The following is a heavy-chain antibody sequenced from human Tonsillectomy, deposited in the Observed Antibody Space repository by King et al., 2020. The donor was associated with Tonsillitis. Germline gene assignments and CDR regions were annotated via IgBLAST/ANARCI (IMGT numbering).Heavy chain of an antibody. Sequence: VQLVESGGGVVQPGRSLRLSCAASGFTLSSYAMHWVRQAPGKGLEWVAVISYDGSYIHYADSVKGRFTISRDNSKNTLYLQMNSLRAEDTAVYSCARGLATADPLESWGQGTLVTVSS. CDR2: ISYDGSYI. D-gene: IGHD6-13*01. CDR3: ARGLATADPLES. V-gene: IGHV3-30*03. J-gene: IGHJ4*02. CDR1: GFTLSSYA.